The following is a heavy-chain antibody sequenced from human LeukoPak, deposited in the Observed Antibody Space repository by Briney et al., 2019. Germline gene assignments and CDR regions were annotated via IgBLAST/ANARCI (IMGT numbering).Heavy chain of an antibody. CDR1: GGSMSSGSSY. CDR3: ARTRGYSGYVDAFDI. CDR2: IYYSGST. D-gene: IGHD5-12*01. J-gene: IGHJ3*02. Sequence: SETLSLACTVSGGSMSSGSSYWGWIRQPPGKGLEWIGTIYYSGSTYYNPSLKSRVTISADTSKNQFSLKLSSVTAADTAVYYCARTRGYSGYVDAFDIWGQGTMVTVFS. V-gene: IGHV4-39*01.